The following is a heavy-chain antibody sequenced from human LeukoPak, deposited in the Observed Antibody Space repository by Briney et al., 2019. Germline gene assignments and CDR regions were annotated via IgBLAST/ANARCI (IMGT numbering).Heavy chain of an antibody. J-gene: IGHJ4*02. CDR3: ARHERYFDWYAGY. D-gene: IGHD3-9*01. CDR1: GGSISSYY. Sequence: SETLSLTCTVSGGSISSYYWSWIRQPPGKGLEWIGYIYYSGSTNYNPSLKSRVTISVDTSKNQFSLKLSSVTAADTAVYYCARHERYFDWYAGYWGQGTLVTVSS. CDR2: IYYSGST. V-gene: IGHV4-59*08.